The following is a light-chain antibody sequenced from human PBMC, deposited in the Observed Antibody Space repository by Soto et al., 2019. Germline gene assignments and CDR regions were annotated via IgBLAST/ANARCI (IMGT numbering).Light chain of an antibody. CDR2: EDN. V-gene: IGLV6-57*03. J-gene: IGLJ3*02. CDR1: SGSIASNY. Sequence: NFMLTQPHSVSESPGKTVTISCTRSSGSIASNYVQWYQQRPGSAPTTVIYEDNQRPSGVPDRFSGSIDSSSNSASLTISGLKNEDEADYYCQSYDSSNWVFGGGTKVTVL. CDR3: QSYDSSNWV.